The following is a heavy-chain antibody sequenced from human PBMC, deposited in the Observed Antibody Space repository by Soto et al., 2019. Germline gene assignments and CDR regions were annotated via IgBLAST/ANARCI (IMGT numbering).Heavy chain of an antibody. V-gene: IGHV5-10-1*01. CDR3: ARTPFRVLRFLEWLSFSMDV. J-gene: IGHJ6*02. Sequence: GESLKISCKGSGYSFTSYWISWVRQMPGKGLEWMGRIDPSDSYTNYSPSFQGHVTISADKSISTAYLQWSSLKASDTAMYYCARTPFRVLRFLEWLSFSMDVWGQGTTVTVSS. CDR1: GYSFTSYW. CDR2: IDPSDSYT. D-gene: IGHD3-3*01.